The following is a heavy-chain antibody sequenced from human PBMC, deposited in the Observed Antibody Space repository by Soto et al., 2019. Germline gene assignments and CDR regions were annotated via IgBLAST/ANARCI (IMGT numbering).Heavy chain of an antibody. CDR2: ISSSSSYI. Sequence: GGSLRLSCAASGFTFSSYSMNWVRQAPGKGLEWVSSISSSSSYIYYADSVKGRFTISRDNAKNSLYLQMNSLRAEDTAVYYCARVRFRGYSSGWYRGYDAFDIWGQGTMVTVSS. CDR3: ARVRFRGYSSGWYRGYDAFDI. J-gene: IGHJ3*02. CDR1: GFTFSSYS. D-gene: IGHD6-19*01. V-gene: IGHV3-21*01.